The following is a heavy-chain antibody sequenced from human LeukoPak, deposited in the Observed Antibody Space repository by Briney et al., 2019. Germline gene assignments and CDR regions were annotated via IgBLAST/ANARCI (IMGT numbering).Heavy chain of an antibody. CDR3: ARGRPKNCSGGSCYSGLDY. CDR2: MNPNSGNT. J-gene: IGHJ4*02. V-gene: IGHV1-8*01. Sequence: ASVKVSCKASGYTFTSYDINWVRQATGQGLEWMGWMNPNSGNTGYAQKFQGRVTMTRNTSISTAYMELRSLRSEDTAVYYCARGRPKNCSGGSCYSGLDYWGQGTLVTVSS. D-gene: IGHD2-15*01. CDR1: GYTFTSYD.